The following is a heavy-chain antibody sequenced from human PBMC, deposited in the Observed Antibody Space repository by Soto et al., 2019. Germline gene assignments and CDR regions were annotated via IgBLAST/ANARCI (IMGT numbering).Heavy chain of an antibody. V-gene: IGHV3-30*18. CDR2: ISYDGSNK. Sequence: GGSLRLSCAASGFTFSSYGMHWVRQAPGKGLEWVAVISYDGSNKYYADSVKGRFTISRDNSKNTLYLQMNSLRAEDTAVYYCAKDLRWELLGGQYYYYGMDVWGQGTTVTVSS. J-gene: IGHJ6*02. CDR3: AKDLRWELLGGQYYYYGMDV. CDR1: GFTFSSYG. D-gene: IGHD1-26*01.